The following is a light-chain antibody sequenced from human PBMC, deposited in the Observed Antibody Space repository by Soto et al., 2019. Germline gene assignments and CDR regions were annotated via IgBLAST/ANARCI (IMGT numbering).Light chain of an antibody. CDR2: GAS. CDR1: QSVSTY. V-gene: IGKV3-15*01. J-gene: IGKJ5*01. CDR3: QQYNNWPPIT. Sequence: EIVLTQSAGTLSLSRGERASLSCRSNQSVSTYLDWYQQKPGQAPRLVIYGASTRATGSPARFSGSGSGTDFTLTISSLQSEDFAVYYCQQYNNWPPITFGQGTRLE.